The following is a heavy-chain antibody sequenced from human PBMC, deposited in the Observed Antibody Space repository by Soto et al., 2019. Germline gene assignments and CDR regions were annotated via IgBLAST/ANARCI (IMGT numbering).Heavy chain of an antibody. Sequence: GSLRLSCAASGFTFSSYSMNWVRQAPGKGLEWVSSISSSSSYIYYADSVKGRFTISRDNAKNSLYLQMNSLRAEDTAVYYCARAGDFWSGYYYYGMDVWGQGTTVTVSS. J-gene: IGHJ6*02. CDR2: ISSSSSYI. CDR1: GFTFSSYS. V-gene: IGHV3-21*01. D-gene: IGHD3-3*01. CDR3: ARAGDFWSGYYYYGMDV.